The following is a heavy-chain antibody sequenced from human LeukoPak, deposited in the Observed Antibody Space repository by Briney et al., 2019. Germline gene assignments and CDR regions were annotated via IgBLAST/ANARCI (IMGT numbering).Heavy chain of an antibody. CDR3: ARDPRGSWYINWFDP. CDR1: GGSIGSHY. V-gene: IGHV4-59*11. Sequence: SETLSLTCTVSGGSIGSHYWSWIRQPPGKGLEWIGYIYYSGSTNYNPSLKSRVTISVDTSKNQFSLKLSSVTAADTAVYYCARDPRGSWYINWFDPWGQGTLVTVSS. CDR2: IYYSGST. J-gene: IGHJ5*02. D-gene: IGHD6-13*01.